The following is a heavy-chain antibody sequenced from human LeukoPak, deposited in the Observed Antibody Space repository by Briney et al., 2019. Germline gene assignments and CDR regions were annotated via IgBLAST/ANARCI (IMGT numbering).Heavy chain of an antibody. Sequence: GGSLRLSCAASRFTFSSYAMSWVRQAPEKGLEWVSAISGSGGSTYYADSVKGRFTISRDISKNTLYVQMNSLRAEDAAVYYCAKDKGWGYSSYDYYGMDVWGQGTTVTVSS. CDR1: RFTFSSYA. D-gene: IGHD1-26*01. J-gene: IGHJ6*02. CDR3: AKDKGWGYSSYDYYGMDV. CDR2: ISGSGGST. V-gene: IGHV3-23*01.